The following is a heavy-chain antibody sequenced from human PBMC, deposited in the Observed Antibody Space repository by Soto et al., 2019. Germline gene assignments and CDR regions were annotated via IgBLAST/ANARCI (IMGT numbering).Heavy chain of an antibody. V-gene: IGHV3-23*01. CDR2: VSGGGGST. D-gene: IGHD3-3*01. CDR1: GISFAGYA. CDR3: AKTESFNGYYTAFDS. Sequence: GGAPRPSCSPPGISFAGYALARVPPAPGKGLEWVSTVSGGGGSTYYAESVKGRFTISRDNSGKTVYLQMNSLNAGDTALYYCAKTESFNGYYTAFDSWGQGTRVTVSS. J-gene: IGHJ4*02.